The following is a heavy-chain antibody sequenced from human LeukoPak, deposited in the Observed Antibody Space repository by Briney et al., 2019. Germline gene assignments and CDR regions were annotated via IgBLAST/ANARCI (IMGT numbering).Heavy chain of an antibody. J-gene: IGHJ4*02. V-gene: IGHV3-30*18. CDR3: AKEFLPTPFDY. Sequence: GGSLRLSCAASGFTFSDYYMSWIRQAPGKGLEWVAVISYDGSNKYYADSVKGRFTISRDNSKNTLYLQMNSLRAEDTAVYYCAKEFLPTPFDYWGQGTLVTVSS. CDR1: GFTFSDYY. CDR2: ISYDGSNK. D-gene: IGHD2/OR15-2a*01.